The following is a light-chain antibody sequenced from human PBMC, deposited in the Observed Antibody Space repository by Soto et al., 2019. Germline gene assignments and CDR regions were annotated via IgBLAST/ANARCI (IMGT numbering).Light chain of an antibody. V-gene: IGKV1-5*01. Sequence: IQMPQSPSTLSASLGDRFTITCRASQSMSSWLAWFQQKPGKAPKLLIYDGSRLESGVPSRFSGSGSGTEFTLTISSLQPDDFATYYCQQYNSYWTFGQGTKVDI. CDR1: QSMSSW. CDR2: DGS. CDR3: QQYNSYWT. J-gene: IGKJ1*01.